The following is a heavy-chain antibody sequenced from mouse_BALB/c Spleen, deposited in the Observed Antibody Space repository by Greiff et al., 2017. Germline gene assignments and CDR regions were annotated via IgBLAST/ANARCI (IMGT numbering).Heavy chain of an antibody. Sequence: QVHVKQSGAELVRPGTSVKVSCKASGYAFTNYLIEWVKQRPGQGLEWIGVINPGSGGTNYNEKFKGKATLTADKSSSTAYMQLSSLTSDDSAVYFCARSDGDRAWFAYWGQGTLVTVSA. CDR3: ARSDGDRAWFAY. V-gene: IGHV1-54*01. D-gene: IGHD2-3*01. CDR2: INPGSGGT. CDR1: GYAFTNYL. J-gene: IGHJ3*01.